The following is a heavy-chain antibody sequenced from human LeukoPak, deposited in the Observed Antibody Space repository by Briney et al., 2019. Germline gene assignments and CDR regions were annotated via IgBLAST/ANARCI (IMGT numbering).Heavy chain of an antibody. CDR3: ARELGYCGSTSCLDAFDI. CDR1: GGSISSGGYY. D-gene: IGHD2-2*01. J-gene: IGHJ3*02. CDR2: IYHSGST. V-gene: IGHV4-30-2*01. Sequence: PSETLSLTCTVSGGSISSGGYYWSCIRQPPGKGLECIGYIYHSGSTYYNPSLKSRVTISVDRSKNQFSLKLSSVTAADTAVYYCARELGYCGSTSCLDAFDIWGQGTMVTVSS.